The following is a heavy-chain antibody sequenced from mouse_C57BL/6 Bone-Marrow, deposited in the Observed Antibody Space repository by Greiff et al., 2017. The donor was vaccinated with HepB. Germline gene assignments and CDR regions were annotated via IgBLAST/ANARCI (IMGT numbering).Heavy chain of an antibody. CDR1: GYTFTTYP. D-gene: IGHD1-1*01. CDR2: FHPYNDDT. V-gene: IGHV1-47*01. Sequence: VKVVESGAELVKPGASVKMSCKASGYTFTTYPIEWMKLTHGKSLEWIGNFHPYNDDTKYNEKFKGKATLTVEKSSSTVYLELSRLTSDDSAVYYCAITTVVAKFAYWGQGTLVTVSA. J-gene: IGHJ3*01. CDR3: AITTVVAKFAY.